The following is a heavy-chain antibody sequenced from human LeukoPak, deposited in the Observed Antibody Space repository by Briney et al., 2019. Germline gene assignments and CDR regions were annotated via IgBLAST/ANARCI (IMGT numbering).Heavy chain of an antibody. CDR2: IIPILGIA. D-gene: IGHD5-12*01. J-gene: IGHJ4*02. V-gene: IGHV1-69*04. CDR1: GGTFSSYA. Sequence: SVTVSCKASGGTFSSYAISWVRQAPGQGLEWMGRIIPILGIANYAQNFQGRVTITADKSTSTAYMELSSLRSEDTAVYYCARDGAQVATTYFDYWGQGTLVTVSS. CDR3: ARDGAQVATTYFDY.